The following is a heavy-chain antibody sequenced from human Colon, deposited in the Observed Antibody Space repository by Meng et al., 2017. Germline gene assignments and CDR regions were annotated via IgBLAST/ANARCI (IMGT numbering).Heavy chain of an antibody. Sequence: QVQLHESGPGLVKPSQTLSLTCHISNGSINSADYYSNWIRQPPGKGPEWLGYIHSSGNTYYTPSLKSRLAMSLDTSKNQFSLRLTSVTAADTAVYYCARNPVIPDARTFDFWGQGALVTVSS. CDR1: NGSINSADYY. D-gene: IGHD2-2*01. CDR3: ARNPVIPDARTFDF. CDR2: IHSSGNT. J-gene: IGHJ4*02. V-gene: IGHV4-30-4*01.